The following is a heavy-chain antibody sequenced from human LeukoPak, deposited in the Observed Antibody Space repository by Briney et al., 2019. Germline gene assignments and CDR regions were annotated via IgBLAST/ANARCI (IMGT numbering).Heavy chain of an antibody. D-gene: IGHD3/OR15-3a*01. CDR3: ARESGLSARYYFDY. CDR1: GGSFSGYY. Sequence: PSETLSLTCAVYGGSFSGYYWSWIRQPPGKGLEWIGEINHRGSTNYNPSLKSRVTISVDTSKNQFSLKLSSVTAADTAVYYCARESGLSARYYFDYWGQGTLVTVSS. J-gene: IGHJ4*02. CDR2: INHRGST. V-gene: IGHV4-34*01.